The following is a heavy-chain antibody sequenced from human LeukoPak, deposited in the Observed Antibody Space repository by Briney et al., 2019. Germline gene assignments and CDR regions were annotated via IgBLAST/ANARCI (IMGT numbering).Heavy chain of an antibody. J-gene: IGHJ4*02. CDR1: GGSISRGDYY. Sequence: SETLSLTCTVSGGSISRGDYYWGWLRQPPGKGLEWIGYIYYSGSTYYNPSLRSRVTISEDTSKNQFSLKLSSVTAADTAVYYCAAEPTATAGVLDNWGQGTLVTVST. CDR3: AAEPTATAGVLDN. D-gene: IGHD6-13*01. V-gene: IGHV4-30-4*01. CDR2: IYYSGST.